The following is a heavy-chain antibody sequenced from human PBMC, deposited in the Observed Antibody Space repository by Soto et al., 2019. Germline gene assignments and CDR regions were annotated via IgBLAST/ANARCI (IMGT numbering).Heavy chain of an antibody. D-gene: IGHD3-22*01. J-gene: IGHJ4*02. V-gene: IGHV4-30-4*01. CDR2: IYYSGST. CDR3: ARVAYDSSCSCEYFDY. CDR1: GGSISSGDYY. Sequence: PSETLSLTCTVSGGSISSGDYYWSWIRQPPGKGLEWIGYIYYSGSTYYNPSLKSRVTISVDMSKNQFSLKLSSVTAADTAVYYCARVAYDSSCSCEYFDYWGQGTLVTVSS.